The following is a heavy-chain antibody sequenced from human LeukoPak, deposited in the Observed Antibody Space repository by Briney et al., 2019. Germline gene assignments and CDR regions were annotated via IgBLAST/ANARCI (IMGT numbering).Heavy chain of an antibody. J-gene: IGHJ4*02. V-gene: IGHV3-23*01. CDR1: GFTFSSYA. CDR3: AKVFFRGYCSGGSCYRDY. CDR2: ISGSGGST. D-gene: IGHD2-15*01. Sequence: GGSLRLSCAASGFTFSSYAMSWVRQAPGKGLEWVSAISGSGGSTYYADSVKGRFTISRDNSKNTLYLQMDSLRAEGTAVYYCAKVFFRGYCSGGSCYRDYWGQGTLVTVSS.